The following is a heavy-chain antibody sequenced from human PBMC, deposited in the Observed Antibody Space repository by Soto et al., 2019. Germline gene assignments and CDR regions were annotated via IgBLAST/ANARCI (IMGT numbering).Heavy chain of an antibody. J-gene: IGHJ6*02. D-gene: IGHD2-2*01. CDR3: AKTRAAAMLAYYYGMDV. Sequence: QVQLVESGGGVVQPGRSLRLSCAASGFTFSSYAMHWVRQAPGKGLEWVAVISYDGSNKYYADSVKGRFTISRDNSKNTLYLQMNSLRAEDTAVYYCAKTRAAAMLAYYYGMDVWGQGTTVTVSS. V-gene: IGHV3-30-3*01. CDR1: GFTFSSYA. CDR2: ISYDGSNK.